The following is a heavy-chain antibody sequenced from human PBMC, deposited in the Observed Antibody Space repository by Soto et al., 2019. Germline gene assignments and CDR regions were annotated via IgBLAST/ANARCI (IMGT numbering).Heavy chain of an antibody. J-gene: IGHJ4*02. CDR2: ISGSGGST. CDR3: AKAIINYDSSGYYYFDY. V-gene: IGHV3-23*01. D-gene: IGHD3-22*01. Sequence: PGGSLRLSCAASRFTFSSYAISLVRQAPGKGLEWVSAISGSGGSTYYADSVKGRFTISRDNSKNTLYLQMNSLRAEDTAVYYCAKAIINYDSSGYYYFDYRGQGTLVTVSS. CDR1: RFTFSSYA.